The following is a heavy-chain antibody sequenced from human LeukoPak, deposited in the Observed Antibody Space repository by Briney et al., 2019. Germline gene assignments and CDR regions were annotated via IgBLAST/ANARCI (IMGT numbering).Heavy chain of an antibody. CDR2: IYYTGNT. Sequence: SETLSLTCTVSGGSISSYYWSWIRQPPGKGLELIGHIYYTGNTVYNPSLKSRATILLDTSENQFSLKLRSVTTADTAVYYCARYRPSESRSGEVTSLDYWGQGTLVTVSS. CDR1: GGSISSYY. CDR3: ARYRPSESRSGEVTSLDY. D-gene: IGHD3-3*01. J-gene: IGHJ4*02. V-gene: IGHV4-59*01.